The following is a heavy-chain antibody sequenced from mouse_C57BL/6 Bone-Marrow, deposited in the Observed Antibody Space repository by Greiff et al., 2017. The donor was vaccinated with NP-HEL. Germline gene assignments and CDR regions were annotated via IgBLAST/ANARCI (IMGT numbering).Heavy chain of an antibody. D-gene: IGHD4-1*01. CDR1: GFTFSDAW. CDR2: IRNKANNHAT. CDR3: TRTGTGKYYFDY. J-gene: IGHJ2*01. Sequence: EVNVVESGGGLVQPGGSMKLSCAASGFTFSDAWMDWVRQSPEKGLEWVAEIRNKANNHATYYAESVKGRFTISRDDSKSSVYLQMNSLRAEDTGIYYCTRTGTGKYYFDYWGQGTTLTVSS. V-gene: IGHV6-6*01.